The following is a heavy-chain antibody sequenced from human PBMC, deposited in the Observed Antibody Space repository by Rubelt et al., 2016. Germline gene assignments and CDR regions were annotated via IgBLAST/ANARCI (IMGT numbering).Heavy chain of an antibody. D-gene: IGHD1-7*01. V-gene: IGHV3-7*01. CDR2: IKQDGSEK. CDR3: AREQWNSGFDF. Sequence: GKGLEWLTNIKQDGSEKYYVDSVKGRFTISRDNAKNSLYLQMTSLRAEDTAVYYCAREQWNSGFDFWGQGSLVTVSS. J-gene: IGHJ4*02.